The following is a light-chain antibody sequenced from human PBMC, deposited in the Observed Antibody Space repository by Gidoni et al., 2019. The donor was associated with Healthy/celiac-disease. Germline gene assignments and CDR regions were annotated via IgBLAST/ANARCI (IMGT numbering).Light chain of an antibody. CDR2: DNN. CDR3: GTWDSSLSAHV. V-gene: IGLV1-51*01. CDR1: SSNIGNNY. J-gene: IGLJ1*01. Sequence: QSVLTQPPSVSAAPGQKVTISCSGISSNIGNNYVSWYQQLPGTAPKLLIYDNNKRPSGIPDGFSGAKSGTSATLGITGLQTGDEADYYCGTWDSSLSAHVFGTGTKVTVL.